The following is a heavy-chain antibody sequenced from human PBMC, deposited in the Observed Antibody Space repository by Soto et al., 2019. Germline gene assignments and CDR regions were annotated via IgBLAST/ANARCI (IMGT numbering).Heavy chain of an antibody. D-gene: IGHD1-1*01. CDR2: ISAYNGNT. V-gene: IGHV1-18*01. CDR1: GYTFTSYG. Sequence: ASVKVSCKASGYTFTSYGISWVRRAPGQGLEWMGWISAYNGNTNYAQKLQGRVTMTTDTSTSTAYMELRSLRSDDTAVYYCASYNWNSNWFDPWGQGTLVTVSS. J-gene: IGHJ5*02. CDR3: ASYNWNSNWFDP.